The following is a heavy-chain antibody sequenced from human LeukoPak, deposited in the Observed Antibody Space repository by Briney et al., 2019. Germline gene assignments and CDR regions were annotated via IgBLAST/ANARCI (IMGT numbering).Heavy chain of an antibody. CDR1: GGSISSSSYY. J-gene: IGHJ3*02. D-gene: IGHD3-10*01. CDR3: AWGSYGAFDI. CDR2: IYYSGST. V-gene: IGHV4-39*07. Sequence: PSETLSLTCTVSGGSISSSSYYWGWIRQPPGQGLDWIGSIYYSGSTYYNPSLKSPVTISIDTSKNQFCLQLISVTDADTAVYYCAWGSYGAFDIWGQGTMVSVSS.